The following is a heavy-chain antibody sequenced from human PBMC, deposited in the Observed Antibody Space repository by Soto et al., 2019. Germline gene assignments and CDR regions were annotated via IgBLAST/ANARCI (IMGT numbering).Heavy chain of an antibody. CDR2: ISHDGSDK. Sequence: QVQLVESGGGVVRPGRSLRLTCAASGFTFRNYGMHWVRQAPGKGLEWVAVISHDGSDKYYADSMKGRFIISRDNSENTVFLNMNSLKPEDTAVYYCAKENQHLVHDYWGQGTLGTVAS. CDR3: AKENQHLVHDY. V-gene: IGHV3-30*18. CDR1: GFTFRNYG. J-gene: IGHJ4*02. D-gene: IGHD6-13*01.